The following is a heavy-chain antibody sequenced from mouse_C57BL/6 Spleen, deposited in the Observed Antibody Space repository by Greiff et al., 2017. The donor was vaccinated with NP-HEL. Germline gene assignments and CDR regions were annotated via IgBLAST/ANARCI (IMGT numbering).Heavy chain of an antibody. Sequence: QVQLQQSGPELVKPGASVKLSCKASGYTFTSYDINWVKQRPGQGLEWIGWIYPRDGSTKYNEKFKGKATLTVDTSSSTAYMELHSLTSEDSAVYFCAREDYDGYYGDYAMDYWGQGTSVTVSS. CDR3: AREDYDGYYGDYAMDY. V-gene: IGHV1-85*01. CDR2: IYPRDGST. J-gene: IGHJ4*01. D-gene: IGHD2-3*01. CDR1: GYTFTSYD.